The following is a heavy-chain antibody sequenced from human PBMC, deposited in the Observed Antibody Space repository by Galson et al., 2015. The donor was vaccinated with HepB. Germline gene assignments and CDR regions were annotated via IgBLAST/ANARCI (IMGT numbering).Heavy chain of an antibody. J-gene: IGHJ4*02. CDR3: AIGTSVSVATTDY. D-gene: IGHD6-19*01. Sequence: SVKVSCKASGYIFTGQYIHWVRQAPVQGLDWMGRINPNIPATDYSRKFKGRITMTIDTYISTAYMELKRLTSDDTAIYSCAIGTSVSVATTDYWCPGTLITVSS. CDR2: INPNIPAT. V-gene: IGHV1-2*06. CDR1: GYIFTGQY.